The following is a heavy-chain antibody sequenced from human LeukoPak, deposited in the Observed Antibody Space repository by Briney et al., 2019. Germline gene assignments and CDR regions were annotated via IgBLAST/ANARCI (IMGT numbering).Heavy chain of an antibody. D-gene: IGHD4-17*01. CDR3: ARGAPTVTSNYFDY. CDR1: GFRFSSNW. J-gene: IGHJ4*02. Sequence: PGGSLRLSCAASGFRFSSNWMSWVRQAPGKGLEWVANIKQDGSEKYYVDSVKGRFTISRDNAKNLLYLQMNSLRAEDTAVYYCARGAPTVTSNYFDYWGQGTLVTVSS. CDR2: IKQDGSEK. V-gene: IGHV3-7*01.